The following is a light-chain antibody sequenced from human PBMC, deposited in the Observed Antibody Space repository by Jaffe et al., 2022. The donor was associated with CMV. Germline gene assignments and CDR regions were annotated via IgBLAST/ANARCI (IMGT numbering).Light chain of an antibody. CDR2: GKN. CDR1: SLRSYY. CDR3: NSRDSSGNHLWYV. Sequence: SSELTQDPAVSVALGQTVRITCQGDSLRSYYASWYQQKPGQAPVLVIYGKNNRPSGIPDRFSGSSSGNTASLTITGAQAEDEADYYCNSRDSSGNHLWYVFGTGTKVTVL. J-gene: IGLJ1*01. V-gene: IGLV3-19*01.